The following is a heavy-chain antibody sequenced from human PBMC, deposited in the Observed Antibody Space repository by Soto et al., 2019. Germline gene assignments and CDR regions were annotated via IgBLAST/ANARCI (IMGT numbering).Heavy chain of an antibody. CDR3: ARDGDPYDSSDY. CDR2: INAGNGNT. D-gene: IGHD3-22*01. CDR1: GYTFTSYA. Sequence: ASVKVSCKASGYTFTSYAMHWVRQAPGQRLEWMGWINAGNGNTKYSQKFQGRVTITRDTSASTAYMELSSLRSEDTAVYYCARDGDPYDSSDYWGQGTLVTVSS. V-gene: IGHV1-3*01. J-gene: IGHJ4*02.